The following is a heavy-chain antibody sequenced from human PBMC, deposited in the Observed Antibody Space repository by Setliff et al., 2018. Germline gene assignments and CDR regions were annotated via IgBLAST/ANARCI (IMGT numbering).Heavy chain of an antibody. Sequence: PGGSLRLSCAASGFTFSDAWMNWVRQAPGKGLEWVGRIKSKADGGTADFAAPVKGRFTMSRDDSKNTVYLQMNSLKIEDTGVYYCLSEVDYWGQGTLVTVSS. J-gene: IGHJ4*02. D-gene: IGHD3-10*01. CDR2: IKSKADGGTA. V-gene: IGHV3-15*01. CDR3: LSEVDY. CDR1: GFTFSDAW.